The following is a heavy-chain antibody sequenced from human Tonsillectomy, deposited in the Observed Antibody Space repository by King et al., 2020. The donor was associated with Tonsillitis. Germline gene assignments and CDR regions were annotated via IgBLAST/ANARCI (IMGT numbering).Heavy chain of an antibody. V-gene: IGHV5-51*01. CDR3: ARHGDSSGYYL. CDR2: IYPGDSDT. Sequence: VQLVESGAEVKKPGESLKISCKGSGYSFTRNWIAWVRQMPGKGLEWMGIIYPGDSDTSYSPSFQGQVTISADKSISTAYLLWSSLKASDTAMYYCARHGDSSGYYLWGQGTLVTVSS. CDR1: GYSFTRNW. D-gene: IGHD3-22*01. J-gene: IGHJ1*01.